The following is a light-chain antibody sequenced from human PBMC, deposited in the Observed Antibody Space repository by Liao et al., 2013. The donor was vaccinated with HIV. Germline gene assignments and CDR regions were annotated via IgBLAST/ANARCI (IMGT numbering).Light chain of an antibody. V-gene: IGLV3-21*01. CDR1: NIGDKA. J-gene: IGLJ3*02. CDR3: QVWDSNSVQPNLV. Sequence: SYVLTQPPSVSVAPGKTARITCGGDNIGDKAVHWYQQKPGQAPTLVIYYDTNRPSGIPERFSGSKSGSTATLTISRVEAGDEADYYCQVWDSNSVQPNLVFGGGTKLTVL. CDR2: YDT.